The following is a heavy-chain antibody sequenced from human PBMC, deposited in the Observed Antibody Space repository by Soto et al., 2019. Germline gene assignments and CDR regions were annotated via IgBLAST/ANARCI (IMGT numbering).Heavy chain of an antibody. CDR2: ISYDGSNK. D-gene: IGHD2-2*01. CDR3: AKDFGPANIVVVPAAPPGYYGIDV. Sequence: QVQLVESGGGVVQPGRSLRLSCAASGFTFSSYGMHWVRQAPGKGLEWVAVISYDGSNKYYADSVKGRFTISRDNSKNTLDLKMSSLRAEDTAVYYCAKDFGPANIVVVPAAPPGYYGIDVWGQGTTVTVSS. V-gene: IGHV3-30*18. J-gene: IGHJ6*02. CDR1: GFTFSSYG.